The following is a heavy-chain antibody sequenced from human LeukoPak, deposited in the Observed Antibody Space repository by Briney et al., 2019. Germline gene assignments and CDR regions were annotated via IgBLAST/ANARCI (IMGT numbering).Heavy chain of an antibody. V-gene: IGHV1-24*01. Sequence: ASVKVSCKVSGYTLTELSMYWVRQAPGKGLEWMGGFDPEDGETIYAQKFQGRVTMTEDTSTDTAYMEPSSLRSEDTAVYYCATQLSDFWSPYYFDYWGQGTLVTVSS. CDR1: GYTLTELS. CDR3: ATQLSDFWSPYYFDY. D-gene: IGHD3-3*01. J-gene: IGHJ4*02. CDR2: FDPEDGET.